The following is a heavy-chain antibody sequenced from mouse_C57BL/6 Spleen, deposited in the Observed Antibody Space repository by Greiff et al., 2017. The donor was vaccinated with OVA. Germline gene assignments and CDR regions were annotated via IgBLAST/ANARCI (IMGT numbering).Heavy chain of an antibody. Sequence: QVQLQQSGPGLVQPSQSLSITCTVSGFSLTSYGVHWVRQSPGKGLEWLGVIWRGGSTDYNAAFISRLSISKDNSKSQVFFKMNSLQADDTAIYYCARNGYSYYFDYWGQGTTLTVSS. CDR2: IWRGGST. D-gene: IGHD2-3*01. CDR3: ARNGYSYYFDY. V-gene: IGHV2-2*01. CDR1: GFSLTSYG. J-gene: IGHJ2*01.